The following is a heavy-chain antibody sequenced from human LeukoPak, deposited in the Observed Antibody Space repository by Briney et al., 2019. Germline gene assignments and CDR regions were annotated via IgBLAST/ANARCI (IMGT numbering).Heavy chain of an antibody. CDR2: MYHSGST. V-gene: IGHV4-59*12. CDR3: ARGLRNWEYYFDY. J-gene: IGHJ4*02. CDR1: GGSISRYS. D-gene: IGHD7-27*01. Sequence: PSETLSLTCTVSGGSISRYSWSWIRQPPGKGLEWIGYMYHSGSTKYNPSLKSRVTISVDTSKNQFSLKLSSVTAADTAVYYCARGLRNWEYYFDYWGQGTLVTVSS.